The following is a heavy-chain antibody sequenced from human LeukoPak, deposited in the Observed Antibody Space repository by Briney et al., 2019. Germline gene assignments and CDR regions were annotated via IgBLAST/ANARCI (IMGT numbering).Heavy chain of an antibody. CDR3: AREIQLWFFHAFDI. J-gene: IGHJ3*02. V-gene: IGHV1-2*02. D-gene: IGHD5-18*01. CDR2: INPNSGGT. Sequence: ASVKVSCKASGYTFTGYYMHWVRQAPGQGLEWMGWINPNSGGTNYAQRFQGRVTMTRDTSISTAYKELSRLRSDDTAVYYCAREIQLWFFHAFDIWGQGTMVTVSS. CDR1: GYTFTGYY.